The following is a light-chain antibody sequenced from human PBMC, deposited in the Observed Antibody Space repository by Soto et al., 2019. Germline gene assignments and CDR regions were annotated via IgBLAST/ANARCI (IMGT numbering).Light chain of an antibody. Sequence: EVLMTQSPATLSVSPGEKATLSCWASERVATNLACYQQKPGQAPRLLISGASTSAGGISDRFRGSGCGTECTLTICRLLSQASGIYYCHQYREWPPITFGQGNTVQI. CDR1: ERVATN. CDR2: GAS. V-gene: IGKV3-15*01. J-gene: IGKJ1*01. CDR3: HQYREWPPIT.